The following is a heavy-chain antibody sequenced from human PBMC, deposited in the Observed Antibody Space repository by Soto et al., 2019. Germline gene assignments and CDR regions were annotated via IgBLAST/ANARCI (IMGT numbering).Heavy chain of an antibody. CDR2: IIPIFGTA. CDR1: GGTFSSYA. CDR3: ARGPQVSSSWYGWFDP. Sequence: SVKVSCKASGGTFSSYAISWVRQAPGQGLEWIGGIIPIFGTANYAQKFQGRVTITADESTSTAYMELSSLRSEDTAVYYCARGPQVSSSWYGWFDPWGQGTLVTVSS. V-gene: IGHV1-69*13. J-gene: IGHJ5*02. D-gene: IGHD6-13*01.